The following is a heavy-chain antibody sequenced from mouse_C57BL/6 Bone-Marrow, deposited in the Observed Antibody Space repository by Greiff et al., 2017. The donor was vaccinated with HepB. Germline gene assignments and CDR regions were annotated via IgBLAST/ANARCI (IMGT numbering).Heavy chain of an antibody. CDR3: ARGTTVVGDYYAMDY. V-gene: IGHV1-39*01. CDR1: GYSFTDYN. D-gene: IGHD1-1*01. J-gene: IGHJ4*01. CDR2: INPNYGAT. Sequence: VQLQQSGPELVKPGASVKLSCKASGYSFTDYNMHWVKQSPGQSLEWIGVINPNYGATSYNQKFKGKATLTVDQSSSTAYMQLISLTSEDSAVYYCARGTTVVGDYYAMDYWGQGTSVTVSS.